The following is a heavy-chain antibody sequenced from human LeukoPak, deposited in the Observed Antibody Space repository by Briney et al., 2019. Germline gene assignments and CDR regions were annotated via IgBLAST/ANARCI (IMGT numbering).Heavy chain of an antibody. V-gene: IGHV3-30*04. J-gene: IGHJ3*02. CDR2: ISRDGTDQ. CDR3: ARAVPAPGTPENAFDI. CDR1: GFTFNNYA. Sequence: GGTLRLSCAASGFTFNNYAMHWVRQAPGEGLEWVAVISRDGTDQYYADSVKGRLTISRDNSQSTLYLHMNSLSTEDTALYYCARAVPAPGTPENAFDIWGQGTMVTVSS. D-gene: IGHD6-13*01.